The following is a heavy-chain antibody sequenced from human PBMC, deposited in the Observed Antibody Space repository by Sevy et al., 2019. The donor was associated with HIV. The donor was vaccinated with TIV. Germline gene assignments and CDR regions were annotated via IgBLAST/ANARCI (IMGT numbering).Heavy chain of an antibody. CDR3: AKRANLYYYYGMDV. V-gene: IGHV3-23*01. CDR1: GFTFSNYA. CDR2: ISGSGGST. J-gene: IGHJ6*02. Sequence: GGSLRLSCAASGFTFSNYAMSWVRQAPGKGLEWVSAISGSGGSTYYADSVKGRFTISRDNSKNTLYLQMNSLRAEDTAVYYCAKRANLYYYYGMDVWGQGTTVTVSS.